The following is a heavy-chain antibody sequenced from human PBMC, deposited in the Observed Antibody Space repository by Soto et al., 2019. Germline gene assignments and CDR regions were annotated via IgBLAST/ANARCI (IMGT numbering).Heavy chain of an antibody. CDR2: ISSGSGYT. CDR1: GFTFSDYY. D-gene: IGHD6-19*01. J-gene: IGHJ5*02. V-gene: IGHV3-11*06. CDR3: ARAALVAVAGPSQNWFNP. Sequence: PGGSLRLSCTASGFTFSDYYMSWIRRAPGKGLEWVSYISSGSGYTDYADSVKGRFTISRDNAKNSLYLQMNSLGADDTGIYFCARAALVAVAGPSQNWFNPWGQETLLTVSS.